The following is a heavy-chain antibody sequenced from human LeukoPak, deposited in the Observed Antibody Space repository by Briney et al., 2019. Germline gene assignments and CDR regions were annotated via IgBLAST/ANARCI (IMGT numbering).Heavy chain of an antibody. CDR3: ARGGSSWSSTYWYFDL. CDR2: IYYSGST. CDR1: GGSISSSSYY. Sequence: SETLSLTCTVSGGSISSSSYYWVWIRQPPGKGLEWIGSIYYSGSTYYNPSLKSRVTISVDTSKNQFSLKLSSVTAADTAVYYCARGGSSWSSTYWYFDLWGRGTLVTVSS. V-gene: IGHV4-39*07. J-gene: IGHJ2*01. D-gene: IGHD6-13*01.